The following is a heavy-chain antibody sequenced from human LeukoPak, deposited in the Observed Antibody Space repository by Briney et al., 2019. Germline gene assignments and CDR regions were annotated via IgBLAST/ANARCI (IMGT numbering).Heavy chain of an antibody. D-gene: IGHD6-6*01. CDR3: ARDEAAPGRADY. CDR1: GFTFSSYS. Sequence: GGSLRLSCAASGFTFSSYSMNWVRQAPGKGLEWVSSISSSGSYIYYADSVKGRFTTSRDNAKNSLYLQMNSLRAEDTAVYYCARDEAAPGRADYWGQGTLVTVSS. J-gene: IGHJ4*02. CDR2: ISSSGSYI. V-gene: IGHV3-21*01.